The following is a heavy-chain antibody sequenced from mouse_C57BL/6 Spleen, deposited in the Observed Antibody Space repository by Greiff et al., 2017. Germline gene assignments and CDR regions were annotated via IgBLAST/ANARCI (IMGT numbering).Heavy chain of an antibody. CDR3: TPAQATDAMDY. J-gene: IGHJ4*01. V-gene: IGHV1-7*01. CDR1: GYTFTSYW. D-gene: IGHD3-2*02. Sequence: QVQLQQSGAELAKPGASVKLSCKASGYTFTSYWMHWVKQRPGQGLEWIGYINPSSGYTKYNQKFKDKATLTADKSSSTAYMQLSSLTYEDSAVYYCTPAQATDAMDYWGQGTSVTVSS. CDR2: INPSSGYT.